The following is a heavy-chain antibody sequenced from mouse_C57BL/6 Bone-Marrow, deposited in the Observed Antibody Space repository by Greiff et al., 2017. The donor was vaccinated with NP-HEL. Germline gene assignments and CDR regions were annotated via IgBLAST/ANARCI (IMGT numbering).Heavy chain of an antibody. CDR3: ASGLPYYFDY. V-gene: IGHV1-81*01. J-gene: IGHJ2*01. CDR2: IYPRSGNT. D-gene: IGHD3-1*01. CDR1: GYTFTSYG. Sequence: VQLLESGAELARPGASVKLSCKASGYTFTSYGISWVQQRTGQGLEWIGLIYPRSGNTYYNEKFKGKATRTADKSSSTAYMELRSLTSEDSAVYVCASGLPYYFDYWGQGTTLTVSS.